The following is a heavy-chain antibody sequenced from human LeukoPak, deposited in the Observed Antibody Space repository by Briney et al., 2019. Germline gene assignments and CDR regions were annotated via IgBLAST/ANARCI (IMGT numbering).Heavy chain of an antibody. J-gene: IGHJ4*02. CDR1: GGSFSGYY. CDR2: INHSGST. V-gene: IGHV4-34*01. Sequence: SETLSLTCAVYGGSFSGYYWSWIRLPPGKGLEWIGEINHSGSTNYNPSLKSRVTISVDTSKNQFSLKLSSVTAADTAVYYCARGRDYGDYGGKIPQREFDYWGQGTLVTVSS. D-gene: IGHD4-17*01. CDR3: ARGRDYGDYGGKIPQREFDY.